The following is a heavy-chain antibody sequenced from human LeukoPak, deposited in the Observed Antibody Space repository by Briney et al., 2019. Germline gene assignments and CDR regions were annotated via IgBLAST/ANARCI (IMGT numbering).Heavy chain of an antibody. D-gene: IGHD3-10*01. V-gene: IGHV1-69*05. CDR2: IIPIYGST. Sequence: GASVKVSCKASGGTFSTDAISWVRQAPGQGLEWMGGIIPIYGSTNYAQKFQGRVTITRDTSISTAYMELSSLTSEDTAVYYCARTPPGGLIDYWGQGTLVTVSS. J-gene: IGHJ4*02. CDR1: GGTFSTDA. CDR3: ARTPPGGLIDY.